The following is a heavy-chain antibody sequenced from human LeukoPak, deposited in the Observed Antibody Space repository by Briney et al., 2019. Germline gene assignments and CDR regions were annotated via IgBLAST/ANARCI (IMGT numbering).Heavy chain of an antibody. CDR2: ISRDGGST. CDR1: GFSFGNYA. Sequence: PGRSLRLSCSGSGFSFGNYAIHWVRQAPGKGLDYVSAISRDGGSTYHADSVKGRFAISRDNSKNTLYLEMTSLRPEDMAVYYCVKGGPYSGDCPDYWGQGTLVTVSS. J-gene: IGHJ4*02. V-gene: IGHV3-64D*06. CDR3: VKGGPYSGDCPDY. D-gene: IGHD6-19*01.